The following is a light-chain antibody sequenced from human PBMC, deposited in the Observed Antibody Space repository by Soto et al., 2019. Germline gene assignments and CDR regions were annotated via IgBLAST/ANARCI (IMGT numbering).Light chain of an antibody. Sequence: PPTRYLSLGGGATLASGTSQSVSTSYLAWYQQKPGQAPRLLIYGASTRVSGIPDRCSGSGSGAAFTLTISSLEPEDFAVYYWQQYASALRFGGGTKVDIK. V-gene: IGKV3-20*01. CDR3: QQYASALR. CDR2: GAS. CDR1: QSVSTSY. J-gene: IGKJ4*01.